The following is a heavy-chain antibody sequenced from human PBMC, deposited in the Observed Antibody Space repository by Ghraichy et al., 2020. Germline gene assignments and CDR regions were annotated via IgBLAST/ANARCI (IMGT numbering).Heavy chain of an antibody. D-gene: IGHD2/OR15-2a*01. Sequence: SQTLSLTCSVSGGSMSSDYWSWIRQPPGKGLEWIGFISYSGNTKYNPSLKSRVTISIDTSKKKLYLKLNSVTAADTGVDYCARHNSRNYFVDYWGQGALVTVSS. CDR3: ARHNSRNYFVDY. V-gene: IGHV4-59*08. CDR1: GGSMSSDY. J-gene: IGHJ4*02. CDR2: ISYSGNT.